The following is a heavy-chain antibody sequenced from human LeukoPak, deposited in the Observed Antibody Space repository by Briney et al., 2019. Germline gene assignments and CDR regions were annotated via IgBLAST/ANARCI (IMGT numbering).Heavy chain of an antibody. CDR2: INPNSGVT. V-gene: IGHV1-2*06. CDR1: GYTFSDYY. Sequence: ASVKVSCKASGYTFSDYYIHWVRQAPGQGLEWMGRINPNSGVTNYAKNFQGRVTITRDTSISTASMELSSLRSDDTAVYYCARQSEPKGDYWGEGTVDTVSS. J-gene: IGHJ4*02. CDR3: ARQSEPKGDY.